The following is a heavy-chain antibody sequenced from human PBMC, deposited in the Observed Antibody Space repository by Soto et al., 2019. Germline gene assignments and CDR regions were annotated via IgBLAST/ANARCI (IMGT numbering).Heavy chain of an antibody. D-gene: IGHD3-22*01. CDR1: GFTFSSYA. CDR2: ISGSSGST. Sequence: EVQLLESGGGLVQPGGSLRLSCAASGFTFSSYAMSWVRQAPGKGLEWVSGISGSSGSTYYADSVKGRFTISRDNSKNTLYLQMNSLRAEDTDVYYCALGYSLDYWGQGTLVTVSS. CDR3: ALGYSLDY. V-gene: IGHV3-23*01. J-gene: IGHJ4*02.